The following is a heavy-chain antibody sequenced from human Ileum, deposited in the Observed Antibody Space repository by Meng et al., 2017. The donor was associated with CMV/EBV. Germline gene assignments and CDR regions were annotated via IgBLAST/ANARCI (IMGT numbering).Heavy chain of an antibody. CDR1: GFTFSSYW. CDR2: IKEDGSER. CDR3: AKRGSIWYNAYFFDY. V-gene: IGHV3-7*01. D-gene: IGHD6-13*01. J-gene: IGHJ4*02. Sequence: GESLKISCGASGFTFSSYWMSWVRQAPGKGLQWVANIKEDGSERSYVDSVKDRFTISRDNAKNSLYLQMNSLRAEDTAVYYCAKRGSIWYNAYFFDYWGQGTLVTVAS.